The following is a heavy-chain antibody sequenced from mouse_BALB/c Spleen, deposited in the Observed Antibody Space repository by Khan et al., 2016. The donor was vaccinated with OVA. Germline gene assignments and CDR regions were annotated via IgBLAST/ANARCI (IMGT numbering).Heavy chain of an antibody. CDR3: ARIYGSDFDY. D-gene: IGHD1-1*01. CDR1: VYSFTGYF. CDR2: ITPHLGET. J-gene: IGHJ2*01. V-gene: IGHV1-20*02. Sequence: VQLQESGPALVKPGSSVKISCKASVYSFTGYFMHCVLHIHVKSLAWICRITPHLGETFYNHQFKSKATLTVDKSSSPAHMELRSLASEDSAVYYCARIYGSDFDYWGQGTTLTVSS.